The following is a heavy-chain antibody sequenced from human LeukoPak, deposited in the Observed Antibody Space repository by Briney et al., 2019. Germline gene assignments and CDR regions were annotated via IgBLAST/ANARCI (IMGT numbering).Heavy chain of an antibody. CDR1: GFTFSTYE. Sequence: GGSLRLSCAASGFTFSTYELHWVCQAPGKGLEWVASIRYDGSSQYYADSVKGRFTISRDNSKSTLYLQMNSLSPDDTAVYYCARGVEPLAANTLAYWGQGTLVTVSS. CDR2: IRYDGSSQ. J-gene: IGHJ4*02. D-gene: IGHD1-14*01. V-gene: IGHV3-30*02. CDR3: ARGVEPLAANTLAY.